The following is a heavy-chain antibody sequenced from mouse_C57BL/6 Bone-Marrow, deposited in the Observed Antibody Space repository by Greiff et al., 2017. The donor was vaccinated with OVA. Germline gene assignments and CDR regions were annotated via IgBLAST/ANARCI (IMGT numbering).Heavy chain of an antibody. V-gene: IGHV5-4*01. CDR3: ARDGNWYFDV. Sequence: EVKLVESGGGLVKPGGSLKLSCAASGFTFSSYAMSWVRQTPEKRLEWVATISDGGSYTYYPDNVKGRFTISRDNAKNNLYLQMSHLKSEDTAMYYCARDGNWYFDVWGKGTTVTVSS. CDR2: ISDGGSYT. CDR1: GFTFSSYA. J-gene: IGHJ1*03.